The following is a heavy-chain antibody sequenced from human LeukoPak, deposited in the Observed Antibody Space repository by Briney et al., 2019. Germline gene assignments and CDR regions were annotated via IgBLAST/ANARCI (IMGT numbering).Heavy chain of an antibody. CDR1: RFTFSNYW. CDR2: INQDGSER. D-gene: IGHD4-17*01. CDR3: ARDSPYGGYFDL. J-gene: IGHJ2*01. Sequence: GGSLRLSCAASRFTFSNYWMSWVRQAPGKGLEWVANINQDGSERYYVDSVKGRFTISRDNTKNTLYLQMNSLRAEDTAVYYCARDSPYGGYFDLWGRGTLVTVSS. V-gene: IGHV3-7*01.